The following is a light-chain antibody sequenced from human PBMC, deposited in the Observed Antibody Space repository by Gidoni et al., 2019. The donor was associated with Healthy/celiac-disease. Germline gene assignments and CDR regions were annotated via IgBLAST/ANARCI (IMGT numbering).Light chain of an antibody. CDR1: QSLSSW. Sequence: DIQLPKSPSTLSASVGDRVTITCRASQSLSSWLAWYQQKPGKAPKLLIYKASSLESGVPSRFSGSGAGTEFTLTISSLQPDYFATYYCQQYNSYSRTFGQGTKVEIK. CDR2: KAS. J-gene: IGKJ1*01. CDR3: QQYNSYSRT. V-gene: IGKV1-5*03.